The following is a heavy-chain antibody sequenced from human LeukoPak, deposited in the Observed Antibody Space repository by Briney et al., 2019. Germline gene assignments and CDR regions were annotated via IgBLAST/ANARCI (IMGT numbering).Heavy chain of an antibody. V-gene: IGHV3-23*01. Sequence: KTGGSLRLSCAASGFTFSNYAMSWVRQAPGKGLEWVSTISGSGGSTYYADSVKGRFTISRDNSKNTLHLQMNSLRAEDTAVYYCAKSAYYDSSGFYREYYFDYWGQGTLVTVSS. J-gene: IGHJ4*02. CDR1: GFTFSNYA. CDR3: AKSAYYDSSGFYREYYFDY. D-gene: IGHD3-22*01. CDR2: ISGSGGST.